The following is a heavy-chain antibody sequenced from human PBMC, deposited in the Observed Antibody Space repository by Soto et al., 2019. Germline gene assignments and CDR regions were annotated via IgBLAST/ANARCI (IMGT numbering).Heavy chain of an antibody. CDR1: GFTFSDYY. D-gene: IGHD3-16*01. CDR3: ARAAMGYYFDY. CDR2: ISSSGSTI. V-gene: IGHV3-11*01. J-gene: IGHJ4*02. Sequence: GGSLRLSCAASGFTFSDYYMSWIRQAPGKGLEWVSYISSSGSTIYYADSVKGRLTISRDNAKNSLYLQMDSLRAEDTAVYYCARAAMGYYFDYWGQGTLVTVSS.